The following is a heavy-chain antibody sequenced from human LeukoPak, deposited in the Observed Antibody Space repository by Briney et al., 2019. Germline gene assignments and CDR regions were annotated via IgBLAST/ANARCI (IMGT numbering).Heavy chain of an antibody. CDR3: ARGGPYSYGKYYYYYYMDV. CDR2: IYYSGST. J-gene: IGHJ6*03. V-gene: IGHV4-39*07. Sequence: SETLSLTCTVSGGSISSSSYYWGWIRQPPGKGLEWIGSIYYSGSTYYNPSLKSRVTISVDTSKNQFSLKLSSVTAADTAVYYCARGGPYSYGKYYYYYYMDVWGKGTTVTVSS. CDR1: GGSISSSSYY. D-gene: IGHD5-18*01.